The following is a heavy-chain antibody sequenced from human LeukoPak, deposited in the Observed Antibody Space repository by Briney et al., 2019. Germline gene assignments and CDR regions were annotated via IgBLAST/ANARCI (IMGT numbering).Heavy chain of an antibody. J-gene: IGHJ3*02. CDR3: ARDSRGAFDI. V-gene: IGHV3-11*01. Sequence: GGSLRLSCAASGFTFSDYYMSWIRQAPGKGLEWLSYISTSGTTIFYADSVKGRFTISRDNAKNSLCLQMNSLRAEDMALYYCARDSRGAFDIWGQGTMVTVSS. D-gene: IGHD5-12*01. CDR2: ISTSGTTI. CDR1: GFTFSDYY.